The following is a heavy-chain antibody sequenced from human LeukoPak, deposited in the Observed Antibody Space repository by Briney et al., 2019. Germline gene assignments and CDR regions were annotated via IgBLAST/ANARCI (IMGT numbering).Heavy chain of an antibody. CDR1: GFTPSSYE. Sequence: PGRSLRLSCAASGFTPSSYEMNWVRQVPGKGLEWISYISSSGSTIYFADSVKGRFTISRDNAKNSLYLQMNSLRDEGTAVYYCASGEKQLALVGGDYWGQGNLVTVSS. D-gene: IGHD6-13*01. CDR2: ISSSGSTI. V-gene: IGHV3-48*03. CDR3: ASGEKQLALVGGDY. J-gene: IGHJ4*02.